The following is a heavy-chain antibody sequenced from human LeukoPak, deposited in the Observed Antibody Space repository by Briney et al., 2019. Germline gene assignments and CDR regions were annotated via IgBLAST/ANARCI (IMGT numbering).Heavy chain of an antibody. Sequence: GRSLRLSCAASGFTFSSYAMHWVRQAPGKGLEWVAVISYDGSNKYYADSVKGRFTISRDNSKNTLYLQMNGPRAEDTAVYYCTFRGDGYNTPYFDYWGQGTLVTVSS. CDR2: ISYDGSNK. J-gene: IGHJ4*02. CDR3: TFRGDGYNTPYFDY. V-gene: IGHV3-30-3*01. D-gene: IGHD5-24*01. CDR1: GFTFSSYA.